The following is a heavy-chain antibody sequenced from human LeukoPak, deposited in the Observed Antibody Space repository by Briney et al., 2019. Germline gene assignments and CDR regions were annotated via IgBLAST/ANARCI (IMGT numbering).Heavy chain of an antibody. CDR3: ARASETKRFGDYSYWYFDL. J-gene: IGHJ2*01. CDR1: GGSFSGYY. Sequence: SETLSLTCAVYGGSFSGYYWSWIRQPPGKGLEWIGEINHSGSTNYNPSLKSRVTISVDTSKNQFSLKLSSVTAADTAVYYCARASETKRFGDYSYWYFDLWGRGTLVTVSS. V-gene: IGHV4-34*01. CDR2: INHSGST. D-gene: IGHD4-17*01.